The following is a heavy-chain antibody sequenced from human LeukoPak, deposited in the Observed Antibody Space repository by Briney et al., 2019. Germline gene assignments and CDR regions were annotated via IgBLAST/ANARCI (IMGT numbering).Heavy chain of an antibody. CDR3: AKDFDYYDRSGYYYGDAFDI. Sequence: PGGSLRLSGAASGFTFSSYAMSWVRQAPGKGLEWVSAISGSGGSTYYADSVKGRFTISRDNSKNTLYLQMNSLRAEDTAVYYCAKDFDYYDRSGYYYGDAFDIWGQGTMVTVSS. CDR1: GFTFSSYA. D-gene: IGHD3-22*01. V-gene: IGHV3-23*01. CDR2: ISGSGGST. J-gene: IGHJ3*02.